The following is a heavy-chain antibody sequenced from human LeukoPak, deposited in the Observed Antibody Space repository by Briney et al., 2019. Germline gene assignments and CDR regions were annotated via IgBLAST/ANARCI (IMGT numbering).Heavy chain of an antibody. V-gene: IGHV3-30*18. CDR1: GFTFSSYG. CDR2: ISYDGSNK. CDR3: AKDADYGDYHDAFDI. Sequence: GGSLRLSCAASGFTFSSYGMHWVRQAPGKGLEWVAVISYDGSNKYYADSEKGRFTISRDNSKNTLYLQMNSLRAEDTAVYYCAKDADYGDYHDAFDIWGQGTMVTVSS. J-gene: IGHJ3*02. D-gene: IGHD4-17*01.